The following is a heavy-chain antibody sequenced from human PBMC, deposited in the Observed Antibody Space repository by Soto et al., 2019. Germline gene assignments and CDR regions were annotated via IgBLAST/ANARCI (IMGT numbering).Heavy chain of an antibody. V-gene: IGHV3-23*01. J-gene: IGHJ5*02. CDR3: AKIGRDCSSTSCSPVWFDP. CDR2: ISGSGGST. D-gene: IGHD2-2*01. Sequence: PGGSLRLSCAASGFTFSSYAMSWVRQAPGKGLEWVSAISGSGGSTYYADSVKGRFAISRDNSKNKLYLQMNSLRAEDTAVYYCAKIGRDCSSTSCSPVWFDPWGQGTLVTVSS. CDR1: GFTFSSYA.